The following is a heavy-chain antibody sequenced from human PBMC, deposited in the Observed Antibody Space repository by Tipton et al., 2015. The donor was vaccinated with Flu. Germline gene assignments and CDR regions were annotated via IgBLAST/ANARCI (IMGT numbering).Heavy chain of an antibody. CDR1: GGSISSYY. CDR3: ARDRYSGSYFDAFDI. D-gene: IGHD1-26*01. CDR2: IYTSGST. V-gene: IGHV4-4*07. Sequence: TLSLTCTVSGGSISSYYWSWIRQPAGKGLEWIGRIYTSGSTNYNPSLKSRATMSVDTSKNQFSLKLSSVTAADTAVYYCARDRYSGSYFDAFDIWGQGTMVTVSS. J-gene: IGHJ3*02.